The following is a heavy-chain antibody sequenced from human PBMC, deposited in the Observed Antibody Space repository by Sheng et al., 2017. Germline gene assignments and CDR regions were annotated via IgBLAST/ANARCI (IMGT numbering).Heavy chain of an antibody. CDR1: GFTVSGNH. D-gene: IGHD3-10*01. CDR2: IHTNGNT. V-gene: IGHV3-53*01. Sequence: EVQLVESGGGLIQPGGSLRLSCAASGFTVSGNHMSWVRQAPGKGLEWVSLIHTNGNTYYTDSVKGRFTISRDSSKNTLYLQMNSLRAEDTAVYYCARDHEGRPFDDWGQGTLVTFSS. CDR3: ARDHEGRPFDD. J-gene: IGHJ4*02.